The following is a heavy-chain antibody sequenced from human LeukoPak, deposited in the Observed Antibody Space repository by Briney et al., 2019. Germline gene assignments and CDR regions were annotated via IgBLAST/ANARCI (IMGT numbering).Heavy chain of an antibody. V-gene: IGHV4-4*07. CDR3: ARGGDLLEWLLYEGTFDY. CDR1: GGSISSYY. D-gene: IGHD3-3*01. J-gene: IGHJ4*02. Sequence: SETLSLTCTVSGGSISSYYWSWIRQPAGKGLEWIGRIYTSGSTNYNPSLKSRVTISVDTSKNQFSLKLSSVTAADTAVYYCARGGDLLEWLLYEGTFDYWGQGTLVTVSS. CDR2: IYTSGST.